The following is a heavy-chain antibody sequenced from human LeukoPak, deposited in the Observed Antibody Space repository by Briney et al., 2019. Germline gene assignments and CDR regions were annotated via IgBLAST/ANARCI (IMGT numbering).Heavy chain of an antibody. J-gene: IGHJ4*02. CDR2: IWYDGSNK. CDR1: GFTFSSYG. CDR3: ARVAGSGSYPNDYYFDY. V-gene: IGHV3-33*01. Sequence: GGSLRPSCAASGFTFSSYGMHWVRQAPGKGLEWVAVIWYDGSNKYYADSVKGRFTISRDNSKNTLYLQMNSLRAEDTAVYYCARVAGSGSYPNDYYFDYWGQGTLVTVSS. D-gene: IGHD3-10*01.